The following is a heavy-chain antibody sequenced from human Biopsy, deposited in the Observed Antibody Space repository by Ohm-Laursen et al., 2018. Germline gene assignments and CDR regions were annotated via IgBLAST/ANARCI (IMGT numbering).Heavy chain of an antibody. J-gene: IGHJ3*01. V-gene: IGHV4-4*07. Sequence: VTLSLTCHVSGGDINNYYWSWIRQPAGKGLEWIGRIYPGGSTNYNPSPKSRVTMSVDTSKKQLSLRLRSVTAADTAMYYCASVVLGPTNDAFDLWGQGTMVVVSS. CDR1: GGDINNYY. D-gene: IGHD3-22*01. CDR3: ASVVLGPTNDAFDL. CDR2: IYPGGST.